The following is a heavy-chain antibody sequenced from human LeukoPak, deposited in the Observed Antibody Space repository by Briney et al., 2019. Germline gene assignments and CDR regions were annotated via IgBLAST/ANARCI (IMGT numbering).Heavy chain of an antibody. V-gene: IGHV4-59*01. Sequence: SETLSLTCTVSGGSISTYYWSWIRQPPGKGLEWIGYIYYSWGTNYNPSLKSRVTISVDTSKNQFSLKLSSVTAADTAVYYCARRGDDYAFDSWGQGTLVTVSS. J-gene: IGHJ4*02. CDR2: IYYSWGT. CDR1: GGSISTYY. D-gene: IGHD4-17*01. CDR3: ARRGDDYAFDS.